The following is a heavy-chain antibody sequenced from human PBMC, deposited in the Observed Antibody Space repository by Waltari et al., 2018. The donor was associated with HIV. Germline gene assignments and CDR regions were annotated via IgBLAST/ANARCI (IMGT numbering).Heavy chain of an antibody. CDR1: GYTFNSSD. CDR2: MNPKSGNT. J-gene: IGHJ1*01. V-gene: IGHV1-8*01. Sequence: QVQLVQSGAEVKKPGASVKVSCKASGYTFNSSDINWVRQSSGQGLEWMGWMNPKSGNTGYAQKFQGRVTLTRDSSVNTAYMQLSSLRSDDAAVYYCAIGEGPSRAEYFQHWGQGTLVTVSS. D-gene: IGHD4-17*01. CDR3: AIGEGPSRAEYFQH.